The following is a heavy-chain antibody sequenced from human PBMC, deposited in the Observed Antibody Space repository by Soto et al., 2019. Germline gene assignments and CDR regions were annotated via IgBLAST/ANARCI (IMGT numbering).Heavy chain of an antibody. CDR1: GDAISNYY. CDR3: ARGTRALITSFFAY. Sequence: SETLSLTCSVSGDAISNYYWSWIRQTPGRGLEWIGCVHESGSTDYNPSLSGRVIISLHTSKSQFSLSLRSATAADTATYYCARGTRALITSFFAYWGQGIPVTVSS. J-gene: IGHJ4*02. D-gene: IGHD1-20*01. V-gene: IGHV4-59*03. CDR2: VHESGST.